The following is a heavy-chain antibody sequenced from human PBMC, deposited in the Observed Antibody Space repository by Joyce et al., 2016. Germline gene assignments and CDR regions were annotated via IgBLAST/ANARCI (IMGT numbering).Heavy chain of an antibody. J-gene: IGHJ5*02. CDR1: GGSFSGYY. CDR2: LNHSGST. CDR3: ARGPRSNWGLVWFDP. D-gene: IGHD7-27*01. V-gene: IGHV4-34*01. Sequence: QVQLQQWGAGLLKPSETLSLTCAVYGGSFSGYYWSWIRQPPGKGLEWIGELNHSGSTNYNPSRKSRVTISVDTSKNQFSLKLSSVTAADTAVYYCARGPRSNWGLVWFDPWGQGTLATVSS.